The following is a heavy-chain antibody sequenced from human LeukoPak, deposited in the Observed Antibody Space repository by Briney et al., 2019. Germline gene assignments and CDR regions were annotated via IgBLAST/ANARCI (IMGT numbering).Heavy chain of an antibody. J-gene: IGHJ3*02. CDR2: INTNTGNP. V-gene: IGHV7-4-1*02. Sequence: ASVKVSCKASGYTFTSYAMNWVRQAPGQGLEWMGWINTNTGNPTYAQGFTGRFVFSLDTSVSTAYLQISSLKAEDTAVYYCARISLYSSAGEHDAFDIWGQGTMVTVSS. CDR1: GYTFTSYA. CDR3: ARISLYSSAGEHDAFDI. D-gene: IGHD6-19*01.